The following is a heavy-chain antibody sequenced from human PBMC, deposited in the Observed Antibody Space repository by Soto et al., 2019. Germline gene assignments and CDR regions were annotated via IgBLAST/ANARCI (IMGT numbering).Heavy chain of an antibody. D-gene: IGHD4-17*01. Sequence: SETLSLTCTVSGGSISSGDYYWSWIRQPPGKGLEWIGSIYYSGSTYYNPSLKSRVTISVDTSKNQFSLKLSSVTAADTAVYYCARRDRTVTFGYWGQGTLVTVSS. V-gene: IGHV4-39*01. J-gene: IGHJ4*02. CDR1: GGSISSGDYY. CDR2: IYYSGST. CDR3: ARRDRTVTFGY.